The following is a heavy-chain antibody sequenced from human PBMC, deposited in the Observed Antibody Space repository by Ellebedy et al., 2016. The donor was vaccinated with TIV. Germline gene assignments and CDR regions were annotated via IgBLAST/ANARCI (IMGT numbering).Heavy chain of an antibody. CDR1: GGTFSSYA. V-gene: IGHV1-69*13. D-gene: IGHD3-10*01. CDR3: ASEKSYYYGSGSYEGPESDY. CDR2: IIPIFGTA. Sequence: SVKVSCXASGGTFSSYAISWVRQAPGQGLEWMGGIIPIFGTANYAQKFQGRVTITADESTSTAYMELSSLRSEDTAVYYCASEKSYYYGSGSYEGPESDYWGQGTLVTVSS. J-gene: IGHJ4*02.